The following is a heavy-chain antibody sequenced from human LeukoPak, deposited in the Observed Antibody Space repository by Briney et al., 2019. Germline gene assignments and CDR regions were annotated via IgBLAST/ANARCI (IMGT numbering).Heavy chain of an antibody. V-gene: IGHV4-38-2*01. J-gene: IGHJ4*02. CDR1: GYSISSGYY. CDR2: IFRAGNT. Sequence: PSETLSLTCAASGYSISSGYYWGWIRQPPGKAPEWLGTIFRAGNTYYNPSLKSRVTISVDTSRNQFSLKLSSVTAAGTAMYYCARVVPVGGNDYWGQGTLVTVSS. D-gene: IGHD4-23*01. CDR3: ARVVPVGGNDY.